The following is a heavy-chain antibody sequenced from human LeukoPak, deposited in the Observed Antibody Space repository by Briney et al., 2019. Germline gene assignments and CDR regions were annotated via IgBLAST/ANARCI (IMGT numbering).Heavy chain of an antibody. J-gene: IGHJ2*01. CDR1: GFTFSSYA. V-gene: IGHV3-64*01. CDR3: AKIWFAEYSYFDL. CDR2: ISSNGGST. D-gene: IGHD3-10*01. Sequence: GGSLRLSCAASGFTFSSYAMHWVRQAPGKGLEYVSAISSNGGSTYYANSVKGRFTISRDNSKNTLYLQMGSLGAEDMAVYYCAKIWFAEYSYFDLWGRGTLVTVSS.